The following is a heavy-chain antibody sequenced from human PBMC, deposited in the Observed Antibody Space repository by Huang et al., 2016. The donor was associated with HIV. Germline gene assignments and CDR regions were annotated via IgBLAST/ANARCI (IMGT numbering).Heavy chain of an antibody. Sequence: QVHLQQWGAGLLKSAETLSLTCAVYGGSLRGYYWSWLRQTPGKGLEWIGEINHVGSPNYNPSLKSRVSISMDGSKKQFSLKLRSISDADTAVYFCARDATKNPRGWFDPWGQGTLVTVSS. V-gene: IGHV4-34*02. D-gene: IGHD3-10*01. CDR1: GGSLRGYY. CDR3: ARDATKNPRGWFDP. J-gene: IGHJ5*02. CDR2: INHVGSP.